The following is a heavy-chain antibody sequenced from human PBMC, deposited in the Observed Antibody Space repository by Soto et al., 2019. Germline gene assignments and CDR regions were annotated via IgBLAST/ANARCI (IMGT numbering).Heavy chain of an antibody. CDR3: ARAYYYYYGSGADY. CDR1: GFTFSSYA. CDR2: ISYDGSNK. D-gene: IGHD3-10*01. J-gene: IGHJ4*02. Sequence: GSLRLSCAASGFTFSSYAMHWVRQAPGKGLEWVAVISYDGSNKYYADSVKGRFTISRDNSKNTLYLQMNSLRAEDTAVYYCARAYYYYYGSGADYWGQGTLVTVSS. V-gene: IGHV3-30-3*01.